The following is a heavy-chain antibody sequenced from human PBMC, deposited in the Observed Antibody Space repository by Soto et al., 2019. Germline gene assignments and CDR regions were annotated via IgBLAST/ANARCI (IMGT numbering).Heavy chain of an antibody. V-gene: IGHV3-73*01. CDR3: TSRFAFGGVIAHDY. J-gene: IGHJ4*02. CDR1: GFTFSGSA. Sequence: GGSLRLSCAASGFTFSGSAMHWVRQASGKGLEWAGRIRSKANSYATAYAASVKGRFTISRDDSKNTAYLQMNSLKTEDTAVYYCTSRFAFGGVIAHDYWGQGTLVTVSS. D-gene: IGHD3-16*02. CDR2: IRSKANSYAT.